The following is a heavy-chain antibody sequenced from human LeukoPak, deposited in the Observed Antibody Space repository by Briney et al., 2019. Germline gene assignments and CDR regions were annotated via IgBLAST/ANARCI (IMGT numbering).Heavy chain of an antibody. J-gene: IGHJ4*02. V-gene: IGHV4-59*08. CDR2: IYYSGST. CDR1: GGSISSYY. CDR3: ASGMGATPYYFDY. D-gene: IGHD1-26*01. Sequence: SETLSLTCTVSGGSISSYYWSWIRQPPGKGLEWIGYIYYSGSTNYNPSLKSRVTMSVDTSKNQFSLKLSSVTAADTAVYYCASGMGATPYYFDYWGQGTLVTVSS.